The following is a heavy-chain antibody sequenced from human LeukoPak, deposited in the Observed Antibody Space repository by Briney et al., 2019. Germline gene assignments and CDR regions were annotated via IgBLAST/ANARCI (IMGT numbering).Heavy chain of an antibody. CDR2: ISSSGSTI. CDR3: AKEYRTASYNWNYVRYFDY. Sequence: GGSLRLSCAASGFTFSDYYMSWIRLAPGKGLEWVSYISSSGSTIYYADPVKGRFTISRDNSKNTLYLQMNSLRAEDTAVYYCAKEYRTASYNWNYVRYFDYWGQGTLVTVSS. V-gene: IGHV3-11*01. J-gene: IGHJ4*02. D-gene: IGHD1-7*01. CDR1: GFTFSDYY.